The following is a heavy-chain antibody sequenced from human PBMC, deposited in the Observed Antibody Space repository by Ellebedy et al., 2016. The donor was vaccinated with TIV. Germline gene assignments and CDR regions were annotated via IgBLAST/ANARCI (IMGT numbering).Heavy chain of an antibody. CDR3: AGTVVTAIHHYYYGLDV. CDR2: IIAISGTA. Sequence: AASVKVSCKASGGSFSSYAITWVRQAPGQGLEWMGGIIAISGTANYAQKFQGRITITADESTSTAYMDLRSLRPEDTAVYYCAGTVVTAIHHYYYGLDVWGQGTTVTVSS. J-gene: IGHJ6*02. V-gene: IGHV1-69*13. CDR1: GGSFSSYA. D-gene: IGHD2-21*02.